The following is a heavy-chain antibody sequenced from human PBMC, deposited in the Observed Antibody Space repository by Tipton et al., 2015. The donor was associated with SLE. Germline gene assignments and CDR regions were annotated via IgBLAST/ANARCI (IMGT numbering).Heavy chain of an antibody. CDR2: FYYSGSA. CDR3: ARDSGLGTYDSSGYYSPDAFDI. J-gene: IGHJ3*02. V-gene: IGHV4-61*01. CDR1: GYSITSDNY. Sequence: TLSLTCVVSGYSITSDNYWDWIRQPPGKGLEWIGFFYYSGSANYNPSLKSRVTISLDTSKNQFSLMPSSVTAADTAVYYCARDSGLGTYDSSGYYSPDAFDIWGQGTMVTVSS. D-gene: IGHD3-22*01.